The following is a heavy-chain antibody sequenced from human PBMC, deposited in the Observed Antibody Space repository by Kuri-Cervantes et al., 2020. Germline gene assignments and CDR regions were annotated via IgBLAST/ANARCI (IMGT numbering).Heavy chain of an antibody. D-gene: IGHD6-19*01. J-gene: IGHJ4*02. CDR3: ARGSGWYGY. CDR1: GGSISSYY. V-gene: IGHV4-59*13. Sequence: ESLKISCTVSGGSISSYYWSWIRQPPGKGLEWIGYIYYSGSTNYNPSLKSRVTISVDTSKNQFSVKLSSVTAADTAVYYCARGSGWYGYWGQGTLVTVSS. CDR2: IYYSGST.